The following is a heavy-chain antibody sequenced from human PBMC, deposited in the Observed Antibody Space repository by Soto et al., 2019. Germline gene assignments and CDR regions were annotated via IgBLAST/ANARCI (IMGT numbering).Heavy chain of an antibody. CDR3: ARQKSYCSSTSCYDYYYYYYAMDV. Sequence: QVQLVQSGAEVKKPGSSVQVSCKASGGTFSGYAVSWVRQAPGQGLEWMGGIIPMFGTAHYAQKFQGRVTITADEFTSTDYIELRSLRSEDTAVYYCARQKSYCSSTSCYDYYYYYYAMDVWGQGTTVTVSS. CDR2: IIPMFGTA. V-gene: IGHV1-69*01. D-gene: IGHD2-2*01. CDR1: GGTFSGYA. J-gene: IGHJ6*02.